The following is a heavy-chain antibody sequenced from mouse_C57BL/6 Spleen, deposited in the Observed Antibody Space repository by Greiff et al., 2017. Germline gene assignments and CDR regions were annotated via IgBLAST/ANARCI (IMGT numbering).Heavy chain of an antibody. V-gene: IGHV1-69*01. CDR2: IDPSDSYT. D-gene: IGHD1-1*01. CDR1: GYTFTSYW. J-gene: IGHJ1*03. Sequence: QVQLKQPGAELVMPGASVKLSCKASGYTFTSYWMHWVKQRPGQGLEWIGEIDPSDSYTNYNQKFKGKSTLTVDKSSSTAYMQLSSLTSEDSAVYYCARYYYGSSYYWYFDVWGTGTTVTVSS. CDR3: ARYYYGSSYYWYFDV.